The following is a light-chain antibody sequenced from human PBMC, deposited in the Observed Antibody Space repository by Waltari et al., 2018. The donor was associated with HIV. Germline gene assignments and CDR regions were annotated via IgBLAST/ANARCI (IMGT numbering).Light chain of an antibody. J-gene: IGLJ3*02. CDR2: EVT. Sequence: SASGSLGQSVTISCTGSSSDIGAYDSVSWFQQHPRSAPKLLLYEVTRRPSRVSDRFSGSRSGSTAFLTVAGLQPDDEATYFCSSYGDSLRVLFGGGTNVTVL. CDR1: SSDIGAYDS. CDR3: SSYGDSLRVL. V-gene: IGLV2-8*01.